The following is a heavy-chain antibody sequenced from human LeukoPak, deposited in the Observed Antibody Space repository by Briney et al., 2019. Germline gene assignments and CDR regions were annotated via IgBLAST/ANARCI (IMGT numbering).Heavy chain of an antibody. CDR1: GFTFNIYA. CDR3: VRDRPNYHESNGHYYNRDGDH. CDR2: MCGSAGCT. D-gene: IGHD3-22*01. J-gene: IGHJ5*02. Sequence: GGSLRLSCAASGFTFNIYAMSWVRLAPEKGLQWVASMCGSAGCTFYSDSVKGRFTISRDNSKNTLYLQMNSLRAEDTAIYYCVRDRPNYHESNGHYYNRDGDHWGQGTLVTVSS. V-gene: IGHV3-23*01.